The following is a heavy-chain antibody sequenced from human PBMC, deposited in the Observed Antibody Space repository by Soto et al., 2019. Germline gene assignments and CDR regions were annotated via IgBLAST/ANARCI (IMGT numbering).Heavy chain of an antibody. CDR2: IYSDGSAT. D-gene: IGHD4-17*01. V-gene: IGHV3-74*03. Sequence: PGGSLRLSCAASGFTFSYYWMDWVRQTPEKGLVWVARIYSDGSATTYADSVKGRFTISRDNSKNTLYLQMNSLRADDTAVYYCARGNYGGFDYWGQGTLVTVSS. CDR3: ARGNYGGFDY. J-gene: IGHJ4*02. CDR1: GFTFSYYW.